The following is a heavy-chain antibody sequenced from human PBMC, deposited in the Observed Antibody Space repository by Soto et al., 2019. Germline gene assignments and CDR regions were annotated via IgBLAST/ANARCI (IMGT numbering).Heavy chain of an antibody. J-gene: IGHJ5*02. Sequence: PGGSLRLSCAASRFTFNTYSMNWVRQAPGKGLEWVSAISGSGGSTYYADSVKGRFTISRDNSKNTLYLQMNSLRAEDTAVYYCAKDGIAAALSRVIDPWGQGTLVTVSS. D-gene: IGHD6-13*01. CDR3: AKDGIAAALSRVIDP. V-gene: IGHV3-23*01. CDR1: RFTFNTYS. CDR2: ISGSGGST.